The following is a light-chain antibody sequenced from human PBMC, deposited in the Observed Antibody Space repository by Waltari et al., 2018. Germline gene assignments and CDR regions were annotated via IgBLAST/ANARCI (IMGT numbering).Light chain of an antibody. CDR2: INN. Sequence: QSVLTQPPSASGTPGQRVTISCSGSSSNIGSNTVSWYQQLPDTAPKLLIYINNLRPSCSPAPFSRPTSVPSASLAISGLQSEDEADYYCAAWDDSRGYVFGTGTKVTVL. CDR3: AAWDDSRGYV. J-gene: IGLJ1*01. CDR1: SSNIGSNT. V-gene: IGLV1-44*01.